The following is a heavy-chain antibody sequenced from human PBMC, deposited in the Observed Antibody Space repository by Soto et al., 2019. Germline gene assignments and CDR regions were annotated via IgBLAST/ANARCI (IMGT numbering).Heavy chain of an antibody. CDR1: GFTFSTSW. D-gene: IGHD3-10*01. Sequence: GSLRLSCAASGFTFSTSWMHWVRQAPGNGLLWVSRINSDGSSTTYADSVRGRFTVSRDNAKSTVYLQMNSLRAEDTAVYYCTRGLGGNHALDIWGQGTMVTVSS. V-gene: IGHV3-74*01. J-gene: IGHJ3*02. CDR2: INSDGSST. CDR3: TRGLGGNHALDI.